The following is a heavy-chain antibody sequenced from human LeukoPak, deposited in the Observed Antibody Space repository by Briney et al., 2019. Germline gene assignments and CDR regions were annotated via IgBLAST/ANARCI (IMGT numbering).Heavy chain of an antibody. D-gene: IGHD2/OR15-2a*01. CDR1: GFTFSSYA. CDR2: ISGSGGST. Sequence: GGSLRLSCAVSGFTFSSYAMSWVRQAPGKGLEWVSAISGSGGSTYYADSVKGRFTISRDNAKNSLYLQMNSLRAGDTAVYYCARATTTFYYYYYGLDVWGQGTTVTVSS. J-gene: IGHJ6*02. CDR3: ARATTTFYYYYYGLDV. V-gene: IGHV3-23*01.